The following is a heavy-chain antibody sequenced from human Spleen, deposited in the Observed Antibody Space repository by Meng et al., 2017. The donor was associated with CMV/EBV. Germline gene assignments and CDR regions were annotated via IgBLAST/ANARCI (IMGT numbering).Heavy chain of an antibody. CDR1: GYIFTKYG. D-gene: IGHD6-19*01. CDR3: AGDAGTIAVSGIGDY. V-gene: IGHV1-18*01. CDR2: ISAYNGDT. J-gene: IGHJ4*02. Sequence: ASVKVSCKASGYIFTKYGVNWMRQAPGQGPEWMGWISAYNGDTMYAPKVQGRVTMTTDTSTSTAYMELRGLRSDDTAVYYCAGDAGTIAVSGIGDYWGQGTLVTVSS.